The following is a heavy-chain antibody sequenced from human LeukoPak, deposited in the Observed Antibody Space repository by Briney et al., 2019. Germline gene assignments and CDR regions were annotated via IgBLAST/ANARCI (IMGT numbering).Heavy chain of an antibody. CDR2: IHYSGST. J-gene: IGHJ4*02. CDR3: ARSLARYDFWSGYYNFDY. CDR1: GASISSHY. V-gene: IGHV4-59*11. Sequence: PSETLSLTCSVSGASISSHYWSWIRQPPGKGLEWIGYIHYSGSTNYNPSLKSRVTISVDTSKNQFSLKLRSVTAADTAVYYCARSLARYDFWSGYYNFDYWGQGTLVTVSS. D-gene: IGHD3-3*01.